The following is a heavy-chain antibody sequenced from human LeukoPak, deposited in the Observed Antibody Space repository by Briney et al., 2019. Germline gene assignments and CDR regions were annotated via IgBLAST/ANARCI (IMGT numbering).Heavy chain of an antibody. CDR3: ARDNWGSADY. D-gene: IGHD7-27*01. V-gene: IGHV4-59*01. Sequence: AETLSLSCTVSCGSISSYYWSCIRQPPGKGLDWMGYIYYSGSSNYNPSLKSRVTISVDRSKTQFSLKLSSVTAADTAVYYCARDNWGSADYWGQGTLVTVSS. CDR1: CGSISSYY. CDR2: IYYSGSS. J-gene: IGHJ4*02.